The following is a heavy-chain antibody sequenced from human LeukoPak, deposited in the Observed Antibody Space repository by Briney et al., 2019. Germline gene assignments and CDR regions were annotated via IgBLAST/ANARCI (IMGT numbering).Heavy chain of an antibody. D-gene: IGHD5-12*01. CDR1: GFTFSNAY. V-gene: IGHV3-15*01. J-gene: IGHJ4*02. CDR3: TTERAGYDFDY. Sequence: GGSLRLSCAASGFTFSNAYMSWVRQAPGKGREWVGRIKRKTDGGTTVYAAPVKGRFTISRDDSKNTLYLQMNSLKTEDTAVYYCTTERAGYDFDYWGPGTLVTVSS. CDR2: IKRKTDGGTT.